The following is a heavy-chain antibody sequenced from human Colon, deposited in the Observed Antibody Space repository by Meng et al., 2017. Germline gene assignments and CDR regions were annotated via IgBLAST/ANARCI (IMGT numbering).Heavy chain of an antibody. Sequence: GGSLRLSCAASGFTFSSYAMHWVRQAPGKGLEWVAVISYDGSNKYYADSVKGRFTISRDNSKNTLYRQMNSLRAEDTAVYYCARGNFPRITMVRGATSAFDIWGQGTMVTVSS. CDR3: ARGNFPRITMVRGATSAFDI. CDR2: ISYDGSNK. J-gene: IGHJ3*02. D-gene: IGHD3-10*01. V-gene: IGHV3-30*01. CDR1: GFTFSSYA.